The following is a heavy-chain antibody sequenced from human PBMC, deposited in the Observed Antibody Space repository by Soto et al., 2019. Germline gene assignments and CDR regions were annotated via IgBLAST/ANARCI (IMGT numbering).Heavy chain of an antibody. V-gene: IGHV4-34*01. CDR1: GGSFSGYY. D-gene: IGHD3-16*02. J-gene: IGHJ3*02. CDR3: ARGPYDYIWGSDRRPDHKNAFDI. CDR2: INHSGST. Sequence: QVRLQQWGAELLKPSETLSLTCAVYGGSFSGYYWSWIRQPPGKGLEWIGEINHSGSTNYNPSLKSRVTISVDTSKNQFSRKLSSVTAADTAVYYCARGPYDYIWGSDRRPDHKNAFDIWRQGTMVTVSS.